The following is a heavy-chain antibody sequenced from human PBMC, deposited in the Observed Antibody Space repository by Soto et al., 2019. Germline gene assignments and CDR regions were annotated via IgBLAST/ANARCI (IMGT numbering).Heavy chain of an antibody. CDR1: GFAFSTYA. V-gene: IGHV3-30*18. J-gene: IGHJ4*02. CDR3: AKDPGYGDYGDYFDY. Sequence: QVQLVESGGGVVQPGRSLRLSCAASGFAFSTYAMHWVRQAPGKGLEWVAVMSYDGSNKYYADSVKGRFTISRDNSKNTLYLQMNSLRTEDTAVYYCAKDPGYGDYGDYFDYWGQGTLVTVSS. CDR2: MSYDGSNK. D-gene: IGHD4-17*01.